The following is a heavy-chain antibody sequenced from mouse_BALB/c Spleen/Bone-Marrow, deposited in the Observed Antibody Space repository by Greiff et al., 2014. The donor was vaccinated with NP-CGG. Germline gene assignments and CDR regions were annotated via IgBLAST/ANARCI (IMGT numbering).Heavy chain of an antibody. V-gene: IGHV2-9*02. CDR2: IWADGST. CDR3: ARITTATGAMDY. CDR1: GFSLTSYG. J-gene: IGHJ4*01. D-gene: IGHD1-2*01. Sequence: VKLQESGPGLVAPSQSLSISCTVSGFSLTSYGVHWVRQPPGKGLEWLGVIWADGSTNYNSALMSRQSISKDNAKSQVFLKMNSLQTDDTAMYYCARITTATGAMDYWGQGTSVTVSS.